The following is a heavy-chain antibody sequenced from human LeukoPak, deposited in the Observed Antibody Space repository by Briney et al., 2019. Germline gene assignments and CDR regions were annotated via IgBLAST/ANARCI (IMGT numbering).Heavy chain of an antibody. CDR3: AKVIYHIVVVKPKTTFDY. D-gene: IGHD2-21*01. V-gene: IGHV3-23*01. CDR2: ISGSGGST. Sequence: PGGSLRLSCAASGFTFSSYAMSSVRQAPGKGLEWVSAISGSGGSTYYADSVKGRFTISRDNSKDTLYLQMNSLRAEDTAVYYCAKVIYHIVVVKPKTTFDYWGQGTLVTVSS. CDR1: GFTFSSYA. J-gene: IGHJ4*02.